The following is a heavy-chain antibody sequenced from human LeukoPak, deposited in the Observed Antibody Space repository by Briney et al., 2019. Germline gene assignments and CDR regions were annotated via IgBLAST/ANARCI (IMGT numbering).Heavy chain of an antibody. D-gene: IGHD3-3*01. CDR3: TLFWSGYYRVSRPSTRNDY. V-gene: IGHV3-15*01. CDR1: GFTFSNAW. CDR2: IKSKTDGGTT. Sequence: GGSLRLSCAASGFTFSNAWMSWLRQAPGKGLEWVGRIKSKTDGGTTDYAAPVKGRFTISRDDSKNTLYLQMNSLKTEDTAVYYCTLFWSGYYRVSRPSTRNDYWGQGTLVTVSS. J-gene: IGHJ4*02.